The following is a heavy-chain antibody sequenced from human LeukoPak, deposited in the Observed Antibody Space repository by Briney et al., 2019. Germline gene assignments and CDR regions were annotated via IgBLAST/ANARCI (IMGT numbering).Heavy chain of an antibody. D-gene: IGHD6-13*01. CDR1: GGSISTYY. V-gene: IGHV4-59*01. Sequence: SETLSLTCTVSGGSISTYYWSWIRQPPGKGLEWIGYNYYSGSTTYNASLMSRVTILVDTSKNQFSLKLSSVTAADAAVYYCARVSSWYGTYYFDYWGQGTLVTVSS. J-gene: IGHJ4*02. CDR3: ARVSSWYGTYYFDY. CDR2: NYYSGST.